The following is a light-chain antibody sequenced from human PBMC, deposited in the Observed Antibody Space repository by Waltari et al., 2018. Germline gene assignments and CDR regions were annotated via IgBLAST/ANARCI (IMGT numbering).Light chain of an antibody. J-gene: IGLJ2*01. CDR1: NIGSKI. CDR2: DAS. Sequence: SYVLTQPPSVSVAPGKTARITCGGNNIGSKIVHWYQQKPGQAPVLVVYDASDGPSGVPGRFSGTQSGNTATLTIRRVEAGDEAYYYWPVWDSSSDHHVVCGGGTKLTVL. CDR3: PVWDSSSDHHVV. V-gene: IGLV3-21*03.